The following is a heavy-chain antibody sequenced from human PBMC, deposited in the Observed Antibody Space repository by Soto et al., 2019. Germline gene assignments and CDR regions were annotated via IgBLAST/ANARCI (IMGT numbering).Heavy chain of an antibody. CDR2: ISYDGGDK. Sequence: GGSLRLSCVASGFSFSRYGMHWVRQAPGKGLEWVAVISYDGGDKYYADSVKGRFTISRDNSKNTLDLQMNSLRGEDTAVYYCAKDTDVVGAAYKFDYWGQGTLVTVSS. V-gene: IGHV3-30*18. D-gene: IGHD1-26*01. CDR3: AKDTDVVGAAYKFDY. J-gene: IGHJ4*02. CDR1: GFSFSRYG.